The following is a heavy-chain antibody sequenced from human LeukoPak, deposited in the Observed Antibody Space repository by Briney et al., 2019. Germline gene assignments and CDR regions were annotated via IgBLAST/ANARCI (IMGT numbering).Heavy chain of an antibody. J-gene: IGHJ3*02. V-gene: IGHV4-30-2*01. CDR1: GGSISSGGYY. CDR3: ARDRPTYYYDSSGYYFSPHAFDI. D-gene: IGHD3-22*01. CDR2: IYHSGST. Sequence: PSQTLSLTCTVSGGSISSGGYYWSWIRQPPGKGLEWIGYIYHSGSTYYNPSLKSRVTISVDTSKNQFSLKLSSVTAADTAVYYCARDRPTYYYDSSGYYFSPHAFDIWGQGTMVTVSS.